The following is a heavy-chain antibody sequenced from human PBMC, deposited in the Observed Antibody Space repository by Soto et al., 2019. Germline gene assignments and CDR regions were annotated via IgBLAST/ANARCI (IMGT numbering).Heavy chain of an antibody. D-gene: IGHD3-16*02. J-gene: IGHJ5*02. CDR3: ASRGSYYQSLYA. V-gene: IGHV4-59*08. Sequence: SETMSLTCSDSDDSSSPIYVNWIPQPPGKGLEWIGYISYAGTTTSHPSLKSRVSISVDTSKNEVSLTLTSVTAADTAVSSCASRGSYYQSLYACGQGSLVTVSS. CDR2: ISYAGTT. CDR1: DDSSSPIY.